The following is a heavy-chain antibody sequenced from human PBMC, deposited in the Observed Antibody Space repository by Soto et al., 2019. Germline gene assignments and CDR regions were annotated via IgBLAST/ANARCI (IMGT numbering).Heavy chain of an antibody. J-gene: IGHJ4*02. CDR2: IYYSGST. Sequence: QVQLQESGPGLVKPSETLSLTCTVSGGSISSYYWSWIRQPPGKGLEWIGYIYYSGSTNYNPSLRSRVTISVDTSKNPFALKLSSVSAADTDVYYCARLARNYDSSGYYLEVVDYWGQGTLVTVSS. D-gene: IGHD3-22*01. V-gene: IGHV4-59*01. CDR1: GGSISSYY. CDR3: ARLARNYDSSGYYLEVVDY.